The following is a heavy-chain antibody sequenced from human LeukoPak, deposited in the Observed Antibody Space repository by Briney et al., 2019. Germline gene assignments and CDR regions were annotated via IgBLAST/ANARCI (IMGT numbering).Heavy chain of an antibody. CDR3: ATYAGSYSKYFQH. CDR2: IYPGDSDT. Sequence: HGESLKISCKTSGYSFTSYWIGWVRQMPGKGLEWMGIIYPGDSDTRYSPSFQGQVTISADKSISTAYLQWSSLKASDTAMYFCATYAGSYSKYFQHWGQGTLVTVSS. J-gene: IGHJ1*01. V-gene: IGHV5-51*01. CDR1: GYSFTSYW. D-gene: IGHD3-10*01.